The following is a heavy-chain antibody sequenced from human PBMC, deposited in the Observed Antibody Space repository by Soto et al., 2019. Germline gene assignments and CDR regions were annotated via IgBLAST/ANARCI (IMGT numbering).Heavy chain of an antibody. CDR1: GDSISGLY. J-gene: IGHJ4*02. Sequence: SETLSLTCTVSGDSISGLYWTWIRQPPGKGLEWIGYIYNSGSTNYNPSLKSRVTISVDTSKNQFSLKLNSVTAADTAVYYCARRHYSGRIFDYWGQGSQVTVSS. CDR2: IYNSGST. CDR3: ARRHYSGRIFDY. D-gene: IGHD6-19*01. V-gene: IGHV4-59*11.